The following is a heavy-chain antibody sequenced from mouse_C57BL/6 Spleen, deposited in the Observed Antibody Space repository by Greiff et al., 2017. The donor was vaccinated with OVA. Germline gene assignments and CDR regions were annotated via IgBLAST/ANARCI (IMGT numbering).Heavy chain of an antibody. J-gene: IGHJ1*03. V-gene: IGHV5-15*04. D-gene: IGHD2-1*01. Sequence: EVMLVESGGGLVQPGGSLKLSCAASGFTFSDYGMAWVRQAPRKGPEWVAFISNLAYSIYYADTVTGRFTISRENAKNTLYLEMSSLRSEDTAMYYCARHETTDWYFDVWGTGTTVTVSS. CDR3: ARHETTDWYFDV. CDR1: GFTFSDYG. CDR2: ISNLAYSI.